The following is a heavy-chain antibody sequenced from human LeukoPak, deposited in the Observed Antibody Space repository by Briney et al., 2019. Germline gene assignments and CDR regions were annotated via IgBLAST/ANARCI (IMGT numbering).Heavy chain of an antibody. CDR1: GFTFSSYS. D-gene: IGHD2-2*01. Sequence: GGSLRLSCAASGFTFSSYSMNWVRQAPGKGLEXXSSISSSSSYIYYADSVKGRFTISRDNAKNSLYLQMNSLRAEDTAVYYCARGYQLLPIDYWGQGTLVTVSS. CDR3: ARGYQLLPIDY. V-gene: IGHV3-21*01. J-gene: IGHJ4*02. CDR2: ISSSSSYI.